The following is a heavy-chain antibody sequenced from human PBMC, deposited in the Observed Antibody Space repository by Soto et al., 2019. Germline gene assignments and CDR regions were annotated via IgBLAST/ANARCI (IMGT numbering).Heavy chain of an antibody. D-gene: IGHD3-22*01. CDR1: GFTFSSYS. J-gene: IGHJ3*02. CDR3: ARGYDSSGYYQGTDAFDI. Sequence: EVQLVESGGGLVQRGGSLRLSCAASGFTFSSYSMNWVRQAPGKGLEWVSYISSSSSTIYYADSVKGRFTISRDNAKNSLYLQMNSLRDEDTAVYYCARGYDSSGYYQGTDAFDIWGQGTMVTVSS. CDR2: ISSSSSTI. V-gene: IGHV3-48*02.